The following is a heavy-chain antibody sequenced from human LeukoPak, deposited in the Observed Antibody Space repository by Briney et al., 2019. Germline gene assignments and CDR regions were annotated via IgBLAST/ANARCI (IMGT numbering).Heavy chain of an antibody. CDR3: ARSLLYYYGSGSRAGYFDY. V-gene: IGHV4-59*01. CDR1: GGSISSYY. Sequence: PSETLSLTCTVSGGSISSYYWSWIRQPPGKGLEWIGYIYYSGSTNYNPSLKSRVTISVDTSKNQFSLKLSSVTAADTAVYYCARSLLYYYGSGSRAGYFDYWGQGTLVTVSS. J-gene: IGHJ4*02. D-gene: IGHD3-10*01. CDR2: IYYSGST.